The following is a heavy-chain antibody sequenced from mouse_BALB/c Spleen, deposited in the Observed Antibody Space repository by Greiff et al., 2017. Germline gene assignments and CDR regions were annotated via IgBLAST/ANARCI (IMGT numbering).Heavy chain of an antibody. J-gene: IGHJ3*01. CDR1: GFDFSRYW. V-gene: IGHV4-1*02. Sequence: EVKLLESGGGLVQPGGSLKLSCAASGFDFSRYWMSWVRQAPGKGLEWIGEINPDSSTINYTPSLKDKFIISRDNAKNTLYLQMSKVRSEDTALYYCARQWGNRYEAWFAYWGQGTLVTVSA. CDR3: ARQWGNRYEAWFAY. D-gene: IGHD2-14*01. CDR2: INPDSSTI.